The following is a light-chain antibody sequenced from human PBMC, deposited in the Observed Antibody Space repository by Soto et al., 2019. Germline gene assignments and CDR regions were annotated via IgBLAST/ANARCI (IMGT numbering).Light chain of an antibody. CDR3: QQYGSSLWT. CDR1: QSVSSD. J-gene: IGKJ1*01. CDR2: GAS. V-gene: IGKV3-20*01. Sequence: EIVVTQSPATLSVSPVERATLFCRASQSVSSDFAWYQQKPGQAPRLLIYGASNRATGIPDRFSGSGSGTDFTLTISRLEPEDFAVYYCQQYGSSLWTFGQGTKVDIK.